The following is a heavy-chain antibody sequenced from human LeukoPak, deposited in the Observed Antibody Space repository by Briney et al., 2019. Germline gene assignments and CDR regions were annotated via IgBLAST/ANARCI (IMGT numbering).Heavy chain of an antibody. CDR3: ARITGGQFDY. D-gene: IGHD1-14*01. CDR1: GGSISSSGYY. CDR2: IYYSGST. V-gene: IGHV4-39*07. J-gene: IGHJ4*02. Sequence: SETLSLTCTVSGGSISSSGYYWGWIRQPPGKGLEWIGSIYYSGSTYYNPSLESRVTISVDTSKNQFSLKLSSVSAADTAVYYCARITGGQFDYWGQGTLVTVSS.